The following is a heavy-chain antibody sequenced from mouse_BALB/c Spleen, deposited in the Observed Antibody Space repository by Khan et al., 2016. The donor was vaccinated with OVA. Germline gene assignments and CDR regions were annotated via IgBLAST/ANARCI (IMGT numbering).Heavy chain of an antibody. D-gene: IGHD1-1*01. CDR2: ISYSGST. Sequence: EVQLQESGPGLVKPSQSLSLTCTVTGYSITSDYAWNWIRQFPGNKLEWMGYISYSGSTSYNPSLKSRLSITRDTSKNQFFLQLNSVTTEDTATYYCARSGSYGSSYNWYFDVWGAGTTVTVSS. J-gene: IGHJ1*01. CDR3: ARSGSYGSSYNWYFDV. CDR1: GYSITSDYA. V-gene: IGHV3-2*02.